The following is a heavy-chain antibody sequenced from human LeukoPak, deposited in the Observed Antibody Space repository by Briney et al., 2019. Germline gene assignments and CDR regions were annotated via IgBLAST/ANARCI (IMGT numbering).Heavy chain of an antibody. Sequence: GGSLRLSCAASGFTFSRYAMSWVRQAPGKGLEWVSAISGSGGSTYYADSVKGRFTISRDNSKNTLYLQMNSLRAEDTAVYYCATSPGGTNFDYWGQGTLVTVSS. CDR3: ATSPGGTNFDY. CDR1: GFTFSRYA. CDR2: ISGSGGST. D-gene: IGHD1-1*01. V-gene: IGHV3-23*01. J-gene: IGHJ4*02.